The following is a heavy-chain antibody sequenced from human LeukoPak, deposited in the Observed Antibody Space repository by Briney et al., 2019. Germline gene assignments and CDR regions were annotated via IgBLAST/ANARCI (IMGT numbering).Heavy chain of an antibody. CDR1: GFTFTNYA. J-gene: IGHJ4*02. D-gene: IGHD5-24*01. V-gene: IGHV3-23*01. Sequence: GGSLRLSCAASGFTFTNYAMAWVRQAPGKGLEWVSTVSSDGSGTYYVDSVQGRFTVSRVNSRSIMFLQMNSLRGDDTAVYFCATSEMATRKGHHYWGQGALVTVSS. CDR3: ATSEMATRKGHHY. CDR2: VSSDGSGT.